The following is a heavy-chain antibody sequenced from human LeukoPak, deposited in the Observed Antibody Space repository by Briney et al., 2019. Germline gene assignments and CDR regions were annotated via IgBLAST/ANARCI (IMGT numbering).Heavy chain of an antibody. D-gene: IGHD5-12*01. J-gene: IGHJ4*02. CDR1: GFILRNFG. CDR3: ARVPDTGYKY. V-gene: IGHV1-18*01. CDR2: ISIADGRT. Sequence: ASVKVSCKTSGFILRNFGVSWLRQAPGQGLGWMAWISIADGRTDYAQNFQGRLTLTTDTSTNTAYMELRSLRSDDTAVYFCARVPDTGYKYWGQGTLVTVSS.